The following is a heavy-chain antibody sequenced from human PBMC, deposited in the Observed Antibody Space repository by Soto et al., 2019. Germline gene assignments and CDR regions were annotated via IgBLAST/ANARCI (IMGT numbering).Heavy chain of an antibody. CDR2: VHHSGNS. CDR3: ARGERQQQRDY. CDR1: GDSIRRDKW. V-gene: IGHV4-4*02. D-gene: IGHD6-25*01. J-gene: IGHJ4*02. Sequence: SETLSLTCAVSGDSIRRDKWWSWVRQPPGKGLEWIGEVHHSGNSNYNPSLKSRVIISVDKPKNQFSLNLSSVTDADTAVYYCARGERQQQRDYWGQGTLVTVSS.